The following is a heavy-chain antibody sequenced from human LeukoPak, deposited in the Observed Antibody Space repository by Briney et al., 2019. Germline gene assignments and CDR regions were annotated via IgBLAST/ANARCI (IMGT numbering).Heavy chain of an antibody. CDR3: AIRDGYTTGLDY. J-gene: IGHJ4*02. CDR2: IIPIFGTA. D-gene: IGHD5-24*01. V-gene: IGHV1-69*05. CDR1: GGTFSSYA. Sequence: SVKVSCKASGGTFSSYAISWVRQAPGQGLEWMGGIIPIFGTANYAQKFQGRVTITTDESTSTAYMELSGLRSEDTAVYYCAIRDGYTTGLDYWGQGTLVTVSS.